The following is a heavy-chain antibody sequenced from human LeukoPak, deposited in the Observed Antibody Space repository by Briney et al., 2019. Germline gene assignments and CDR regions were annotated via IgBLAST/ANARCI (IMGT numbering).Heavy chain of an antibody. CDR2: FDPEDGET. Sequence: WASVKVSCKVSGYTLTELSMHWVRQAPGKGLEWMGGFDPEDGETIYAQKFQGRVTMTEDTSTDTAYMELSSLRSEDTAVYYCATVFGYSSSWSSDYWGQGTLVTVSS. CDR3: ATVFGYSSSWSSDY. V-gene: IGHV1-24*01. CDR1: GYTLTELS. J-gene: IGHJ4*02. D-gene: IGHD6-13*01.